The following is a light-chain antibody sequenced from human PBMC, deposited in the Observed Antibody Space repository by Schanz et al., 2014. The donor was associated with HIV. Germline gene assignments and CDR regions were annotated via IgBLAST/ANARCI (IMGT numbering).Light chain of an antibody. V-gene: IGLV2-14*02. J-gene: IGLJ3*02. Sequence: QSVLTQPASVSGSPGQSITISCTGTSSDVGNYNLVSWYQQHPGKAPKLMIYGVSVRPSGVSHRFSGSKSGNTASLTISGLQAEDEADYYCSSYTSSSTWVFGGGTKLPVL. CDR2: GVS. CDR3: SSYTSSSTWV. CDR1: SSDVGNYNL.